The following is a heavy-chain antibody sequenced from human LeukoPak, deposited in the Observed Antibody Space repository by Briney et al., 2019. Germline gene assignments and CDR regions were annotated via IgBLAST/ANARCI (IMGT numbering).Heavy chain of an antibody. Sequence: ASVKVSCKASGYTFTGYYMHWVRQAPGQGLEWMGWINPNSGGTNYAQKFQGRVTMTRDTSISTAYMELSRLRSDDTAVYYCARDLAESSGWYPYWYFDLWAVAPWSLSPQ. CDR1: GYTFTGYY. V-gene: IGHV1-2*02. J-gene: IGHJ2*01. D-gene: IGHD6-19*01. CDR3: ARDLAESSGWYPYWYFDL. CDR2: INPNSGGT.